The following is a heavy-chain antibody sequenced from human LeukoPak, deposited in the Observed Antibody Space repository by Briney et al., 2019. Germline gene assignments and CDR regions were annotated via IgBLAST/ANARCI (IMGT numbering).Heavy chain of an antibody. CDR3: ARDGLGYFDP. V-gene: IGHV4-34*01. CDR1: GGSFSGYY. D-gene: IGHD6-25*01. CDR2: INHSGST. Sequence: ASETLSLTCAVYGGSFSGYYWSWIRQPPGKGLEWIGEINHSGSTNYNPSLKSRVTISVDTSKNQFSLKLSSVTAADTAVYYCARDGLGYFDPWGQGTLVTVSS. J-gene: IGHJ5*02.